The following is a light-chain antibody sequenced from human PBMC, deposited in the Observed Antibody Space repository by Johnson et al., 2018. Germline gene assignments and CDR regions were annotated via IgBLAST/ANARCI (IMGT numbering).Light chain of an antibody. Sequence: QSVLTQPPSVSAAPGQKVTISCSGSSSNIGNNYVSWYQQLPGTAPKLLIYENNKRPSGIPDRFSGSKSGTSATLGFTGLQPGDEADYSCGTWDRSLSAGNVFGTGTTVTVL. CDR3: GTWDRSLSAGNV. V-gene: IGLV1-51*02. CDR2: ENN. CDR1: SSNIGNNY. J-gene: IGLJ1*01.